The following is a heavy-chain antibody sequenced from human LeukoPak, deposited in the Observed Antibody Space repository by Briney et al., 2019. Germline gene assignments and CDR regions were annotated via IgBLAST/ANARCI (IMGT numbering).Heavy chain of an antibody. CDR3: ARRLRVAYYFDY. J-gene: IGHJ4*02. CDR1: GGSISSGSYY. D-gene: IGHD4-17*01. V-gene: IGHV4-61*02. Sequence: SETLSLTCTVSGGSISSGSYYWSWIRQPAGKGLEWIGRIYTSGSTNYNPSLKSRVTISVDTSKNPFSLKLSSVTAADTAVYYCARRLRVAYYFDYWGQGTLVTVSS. CDR2: IYTSGST.